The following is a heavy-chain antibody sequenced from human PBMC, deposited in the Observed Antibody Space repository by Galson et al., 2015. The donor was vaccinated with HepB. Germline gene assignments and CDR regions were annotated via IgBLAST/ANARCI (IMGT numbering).Heavy chain of an antibody. CDR2: ISWNSGSI. V-gene: IGHV3-9*01. J-gene: IGHJ6*04. CDR1: GFTFDDYA. Sequence: SLRLSCAASGFTFDDYAMHWVRQAPGKGLEWVSGISWNSGSIGYADSVKGRFTISRDNAKNSLYLQMNSLRAEDTALYYCAKDMARIVVVPGYWGKGTTVTVSS. CDR3: AKDMARIVVVPGY. D-gene: IGHD2-2*01.